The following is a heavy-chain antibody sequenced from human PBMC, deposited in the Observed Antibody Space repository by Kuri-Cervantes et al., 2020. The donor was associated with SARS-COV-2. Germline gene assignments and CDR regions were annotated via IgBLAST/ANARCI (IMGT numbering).Heavy chain of an antibody. CDR1: GYTFTSYG. CDR2: ISAYNGST. Sequence: ASVKVSCKASGYTFTSYGISWVRQAPGQGLEWMGWISAYNGSTNYAQKLQGRVTMTTDISTSTAYMELSSLRYEDTAVYYCARERDYYGSGYSWGQGTTVTVSS. J-gene: IGHJ6*02. D-gene: IGHD3-10*01. CDR3: ARERDYYGSGYS. V-gene: IGHV1-18*01.